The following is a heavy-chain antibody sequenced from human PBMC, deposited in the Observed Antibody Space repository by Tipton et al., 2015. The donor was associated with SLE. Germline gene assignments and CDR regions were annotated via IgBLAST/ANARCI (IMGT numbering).Heavy chain of an antibody. V-gene: IGHV3-30*04. CDR1: GFTFSNYA. D-gene: IGHD3-16*01. CDR2: ISYDGSYR. J-gene: IGHJ5*02. Sequence: SLRLSCAASGFTFSNYAMHWVRQTPGKGLEWVAVISYDGSYRYYSDSVKGRFTISRDNARNSLYLQMNSLRAEDTAVYYCARDLGGFDHWGQGTRVTVSS. CDR3: ARDLGGFDH.